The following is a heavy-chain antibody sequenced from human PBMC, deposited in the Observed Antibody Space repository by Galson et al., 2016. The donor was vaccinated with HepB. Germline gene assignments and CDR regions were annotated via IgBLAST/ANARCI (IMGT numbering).Heavy chain of an antibody. CDR2: ISSGSSYT. CDR3: ARETYSRPTGVPPAY. Sequence: SLRLSCAASGFTFSDYYMNWIRQAPGKGLEWISYISSGSSYTRYADSVKGRFTISRDNSKNTLYLQMSSLRGEDTAVYYCARETYSRPTGVPPAYWGQGALVTVSS. J-gene: IGHJ4*02. D-gene: IGHD2-21*01. CDR1: GFTFSDYY. V-gene: IGHV3-11*06.